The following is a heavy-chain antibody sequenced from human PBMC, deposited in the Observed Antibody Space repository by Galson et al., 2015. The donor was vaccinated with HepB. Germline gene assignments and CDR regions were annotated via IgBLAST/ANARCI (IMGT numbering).Heavy chain of an antibody. V-gene: IGHV2-70*11. D-gene: IGHD2-2*01. CDR2: IDWDDDK. Sequence: PALVKPTQTLTLTCTFSGFSLSTSGMCVSWIRQPPGKALEWLARIDWDDDKYYSTSLKTRLTISKDTSKNQVVLTMTNMDPVDTATYYCARMAVVPAATPHGPFDYWGQGTLVTVSS. CDR3: ARMAVVPAATPHGPFDY. J-gene: IGHJ4*02. CDR1: GFSLSTSGMC.